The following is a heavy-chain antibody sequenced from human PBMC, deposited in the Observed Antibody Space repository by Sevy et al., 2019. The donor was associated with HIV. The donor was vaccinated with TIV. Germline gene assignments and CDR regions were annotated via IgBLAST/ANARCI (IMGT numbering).Heavy chain of an antibody. Sequence: GGSLRLSCAASGFTLSSFIMNWVRQAPGKGPEWISYISARSSAIYYADSMKGRFTISRDNSKNSLYLQMNSLRAEDTAVYYCARESASGTPGGVYYYYYNMDVWGQGATVTVSS. J-gene: IGHJ6*02. CDR2: ISARSSAI. D-gene: IGHD6-13*01. V-gene: IGHV3-48*01. CDR3: ARESASGTPGGVYYYYYNMDV. CDR1: GFTLSSFI.